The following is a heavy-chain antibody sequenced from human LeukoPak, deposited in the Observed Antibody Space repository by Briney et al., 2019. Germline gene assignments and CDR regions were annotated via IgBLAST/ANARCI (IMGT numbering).Heavy chain of an antibody. D-gene: IGHD1-1*01. V-gene: IGHV3-48*01. CDR2: INSGSINI. J-gene: IGHJ4*02. CDR1: GFTFSSYN. Sequence: GGSLRLSCAASGFTFSSYNMNWVRQAPGKGLEWISYINSGSINIYYADSVKGRFTVSRDNAKNSLYLQMNSLRAEDTAVYYCARDIPGQLGYWGQGTLVTVSS. CDR3: ARDIPGQLGY.